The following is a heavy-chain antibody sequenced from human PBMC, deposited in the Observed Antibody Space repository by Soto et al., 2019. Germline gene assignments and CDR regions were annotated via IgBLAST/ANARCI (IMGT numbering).Heavy chain of an antibody. Sequence: GGSLRLSCAASGFTFSDYYMSWIRQAPGKGLEWVSYISSRGSTIYYADSVKGRITITRDNAKNSLYQQMNNLRAEDTAVYYCSKLSPPSDYWGQGTLVTVSS. CDR3: SKLSPPSDY. V-gene: IGHV3-11*01. D-gene: IGHD1-26*01. CDR1: GFTFSDYY. J-gene: IGHJ4*02. CDR2: ISSRGSTI.